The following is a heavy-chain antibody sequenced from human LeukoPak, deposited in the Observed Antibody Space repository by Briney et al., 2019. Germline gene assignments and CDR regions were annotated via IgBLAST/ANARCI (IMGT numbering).Heavy chain of an antibody. J-gene: IGHJ3*02. CDR3: ARVQGHPPNGLDI. CDR2: INSDGSST. V-gene: IGHV3-74*01. Sequence: GGSLRLSCAASGFTFSSYWMHWVRQAPGKGLVWVSRINSDGSSTSYADAVKGRFTISRDNAKNTAYLQMNSLRAEDTAVYYCARVQGHPPNGLDIWGQGTMVAVSS. CDR1: GFTFSSYW. D-gene: IGHD2-8*01.